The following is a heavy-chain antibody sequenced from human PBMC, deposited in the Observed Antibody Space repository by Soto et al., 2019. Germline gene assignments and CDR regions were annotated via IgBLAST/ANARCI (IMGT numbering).Heavy chain of an antibody. CDR2: ISGSGGST. D-gene: IGHD6-19*01. V-gene: IGHV3-23*01. CDR3: ARGMGGSGWYYGMGV. CDR1: GFTFSSYA. Sequence: PGGSLRLSCAASGFTFSSYAMSWVRQAPGKGLEWVSAISGSGGSTYYADSVKGRFTIPRDNSKNTLYLQMNSLRAEDTAVYYCARGMGGSGWYYGMGVWGQGTTVTVSS. J-gene: IGHJ6*02.